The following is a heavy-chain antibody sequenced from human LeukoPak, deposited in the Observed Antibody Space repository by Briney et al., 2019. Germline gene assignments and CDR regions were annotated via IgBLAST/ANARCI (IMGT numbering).Heavy chain of an antibody. CDR1: GYSISSGYY. CDR3: ARGVRGLAAAYFDY. J-gene: IGHJ4*02. V-gene: IGHV4-38-2*02. CDR2: IYRSENS. Sequence: PSETLSLTCTVSGYSISSGYYWGWIRQPPGKGLEWIGSIYRSENSDHNPSLRSRVTISVDTSKNQFSLKLSSVTAADTAVYYCARGVRGLAAAYFDYWGQGTLVTVSS. D-gene: IGHD6-13*01.